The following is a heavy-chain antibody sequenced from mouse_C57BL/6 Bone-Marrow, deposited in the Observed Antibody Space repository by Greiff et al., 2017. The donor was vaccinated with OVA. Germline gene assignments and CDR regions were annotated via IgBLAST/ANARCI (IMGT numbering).Heavy chain of an antibody. V-gene: IGHV1-81*01. CDR2: IYPRSGNT. D-gene: IGHD2-1*01. J-gene: IGHJ3*01. CDR3: ARGEVYYGNCEEFAY. Sequence: QVQLQQSGAELARPGASVKLSCKASGYTFTSYGISWVKQRTGQGLEWIGEIYPRSGNTYYNEKFKGKATLTADKSSSTAYMELRSLTSEDYAVYFCARGEVYYGNCEEFAYWGQGTLVTVSA. CDR1: GYTFTSYG.